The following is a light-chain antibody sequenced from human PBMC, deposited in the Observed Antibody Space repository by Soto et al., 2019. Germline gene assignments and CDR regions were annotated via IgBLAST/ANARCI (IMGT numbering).Light chain of an antibody. CDR1: QSISSY. CDR2: AAS. CDR3: QQSYSTPLT. Sequence: DIRMTQSPSSLSASVGDRVTITCRASQSISSYLNWYQQKPGKAPKLLIYAASSLQSGVPSRFSGSGSGTEFALTISSLLPEDFATYNCQQSYSTPLTFGGGTKVEIK. J-gene: IGKJ4*02. V-gene: IGKV1-39*01.